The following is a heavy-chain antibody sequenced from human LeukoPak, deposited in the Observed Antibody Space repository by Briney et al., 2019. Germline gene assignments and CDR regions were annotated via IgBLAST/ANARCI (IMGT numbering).Heavy chain of an antibody. D-gene: IGHD6-13*01. Sequence: PGGSLRLSCAASGFTFSSYGMHWVRQAPGKGLEWVAVISHDGSNKYYADSVKGRFTISRDNSKNTLYLQMNSLRAEDTAVYYCAKDFFEAAAAGTPDYWGQGTLVTVSS. CDR3: AKDFFEAAAAGTPDY. J-gene: IGHJ4*02. CDR2: ISHDGSNK. V-gene: IGHV3-30*18. CDR1: GFTFSSYG.